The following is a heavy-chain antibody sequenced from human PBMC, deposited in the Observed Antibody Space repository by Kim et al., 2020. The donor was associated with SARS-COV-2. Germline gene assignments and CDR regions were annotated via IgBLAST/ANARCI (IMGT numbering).Heavy chain of an antibody. V-gene: IGHV3-30*02. D-gene: IGHD3-10*01. J-gene: IGHJ3*02. CDR3: AKPRMVRGVINPPDAFDI. Sequence: GRLTISKDNSKNTLYLQMTSLRAEDTAVYYCAKPRMVRGVINPPDAFDIWGQGTMVTVSS.